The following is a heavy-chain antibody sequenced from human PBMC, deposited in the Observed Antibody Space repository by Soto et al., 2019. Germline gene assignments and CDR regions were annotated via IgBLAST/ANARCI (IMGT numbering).Heavy chain of an antibody. D-gene: IGHD2-15*01. CDR3: ARSVDLDH. Sequence: PGGSLRLSCAASGFTFSSYGMHWVRQAPGKGLEWVSYISLSRGYTKYADSVKGRFTISRDNTKSLLYLQMNSLRAEDTAVYYCARSVDLDHWGQGTLVTVSS. V-gene: IGHV3-21*05. CDR1: GFTFSSYG. J-gene: IGHJ4*02. CDR2: ISLSRGYT.